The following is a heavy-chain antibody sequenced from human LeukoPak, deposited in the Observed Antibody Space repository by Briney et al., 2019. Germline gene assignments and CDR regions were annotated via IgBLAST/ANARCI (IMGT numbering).Heavy chain of an antibody. CDR3: ARDEGVAIFGMDFWYFDL. V-gene: IGHV4-39*07. Sequence: SETLSLICTVSGGSTSSSSSYWGWIRQPPGKGLEWIGSIYYSGSAFYNSSLSSRVTISLDTSKNQFSLKLSSVTAADTAIYYCARDEGVAIFGMDFWYFDLWGRGTLVTVSS. J-gene: IGHJ2*01. CDR2: IYYSGSA. CDR1: GGSTSSSSSY. D-gene: IGHD3-3*01.